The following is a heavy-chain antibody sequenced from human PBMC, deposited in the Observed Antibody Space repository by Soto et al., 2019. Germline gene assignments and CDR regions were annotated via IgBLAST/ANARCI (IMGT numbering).Heavy chain of an antibody. CDR3: ASPIPTYDAFDI. J-gene: IGHJ3*02. CDR2: IYYSGST. Sequence: PSETLSLTCTVSGDSISSSSYYWGWIRQPPGKGLEWIGDIYYSGSTNYNPSLKSRVTISVDTSKNQFSLKLSSVTAADTAVYYCASPIPTYDAFDIWGQGTMVTVSS. V-gene: IGHV4-61*05. CDR1: GDSISSSSYY. D-gene: IGHD2-2*02.